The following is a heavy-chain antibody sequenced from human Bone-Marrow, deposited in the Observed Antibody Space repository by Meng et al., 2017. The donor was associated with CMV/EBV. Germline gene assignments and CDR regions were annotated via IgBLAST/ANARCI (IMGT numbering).Heavy chain of an antibody. V-gene: IGHV3-7*01. CDR2: IKQDGSEK. Sequence: GESLKISCAASGLTFSSYWMNWVRQAPGKGLEWVANIKQDGSEKYYVDSVKGRFTISRDSAKNSLYLQMNNLRAEDTAVYYCAREGGGNLDYWGQGTLVTVSS. CDR3: AREGGGNLDY. CDR1: GLTFSSYW. J-gene: IGHJ4*02. D-gene: IGHD3-16*01.